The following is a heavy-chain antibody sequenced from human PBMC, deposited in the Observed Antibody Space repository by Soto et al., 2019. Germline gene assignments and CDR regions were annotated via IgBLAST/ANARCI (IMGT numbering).Heavy chain of an antibody. D-gene: IGHD6-19*01. V-gene: IGHV3-23*01. CDR2: ISGSGRST. J-gene: IGHJ4*02. CDR1: GSTFSSYA. CDR3: AKAGGIAVPGSHLDY. Sequence: PGGSLRLSCAASGSTFSSYATNWVRQAPGKGLEWVSAISGSGRSTDYADSVEGRFTISRDNSKNTLYLQMSSLRAEDTAVYYCAKAGGIAVPGSHLDYWGQGTLVTVSS.